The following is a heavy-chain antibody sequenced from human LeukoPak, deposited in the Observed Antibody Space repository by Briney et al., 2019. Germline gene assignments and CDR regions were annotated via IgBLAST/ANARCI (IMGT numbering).Heavy chain of an antibody. CDR3: ARSRDSRRNHFRGFDS. Sequence: PSQTLSLTCTVSGDSITSDTYYWSWIRQPAGKGLEWIGLIFRGGTTHYNPSLKSRVTISLDTSKYQFSLRLSSVTAADTAVYYCARSRDSRRNHFRGFDSWGQGILVTVSS. J-gene: IGHJ4*02. D-gene: IGHD3-16*01. CDR2: IFRGGTT. V-gene: IGHV4-61*02. CDR1: GDSITSDTYY.